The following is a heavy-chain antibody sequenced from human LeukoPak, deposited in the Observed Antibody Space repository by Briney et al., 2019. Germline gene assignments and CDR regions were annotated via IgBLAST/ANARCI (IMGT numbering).Heavy chain of an antibody. CDR1: GYRFTSDW. CDR3: ARLSGRVVCSAGSCYIDS. CDR2: IYPGDSDT. Sequence: LGESLKISCKGSGYRFTSDWIGWVRQMPGKGLEWMGIIYPGDSDTRYSPSFQGQVTISADKSVNIAYLQWSSLKASDTAMYYCARLSGRVVCSAGSCYIDSWGQGTLVTVSS. D-gene: IGHD2-15*01. J-gene: IGHJ4*02. V-gene: IGHV5-51*01.